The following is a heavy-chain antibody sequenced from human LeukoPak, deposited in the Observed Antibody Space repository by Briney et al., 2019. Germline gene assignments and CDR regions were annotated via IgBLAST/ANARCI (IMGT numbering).Heavy chain of an antibody. Sequence: AGGSLRLSCAASGFTFSSYAMHWVRQAPGKGLEWVAVISYDGSNKYYADSVKGRFTISRDNSKNTLYLQMSSLRAEDTAIYYCAKDSEGYWFDPWGQGTLVTVSS. J-gene: IGHJ5*02. CDR2: ISYDGSNK. V-gene: IGHV3-30-3*01. CDR3: AKDSEGYWFDP. CDR1: GFTFSSYA.